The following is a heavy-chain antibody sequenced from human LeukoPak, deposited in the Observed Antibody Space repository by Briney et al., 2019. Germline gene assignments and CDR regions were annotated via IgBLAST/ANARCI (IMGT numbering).Heavy chain of an antibody. Sequence: GGSLRLSCGASGFTFSTYWMSWVRQAPGKGLDWVSYISSSGSSKYYADSVKGRFTISRDNTKNSLFLQMNSLRAEDTAVYYCAREKEGIPAYWGQGTLVTVSS. CDR3: AREKEGIPAY. CDR2: ISSSGSSK. J-gene: IGHJ4*02. V-gene: IGHV3-11*01. CDR1: GFTFSTYW. D-gene: IGHD1-14*01.